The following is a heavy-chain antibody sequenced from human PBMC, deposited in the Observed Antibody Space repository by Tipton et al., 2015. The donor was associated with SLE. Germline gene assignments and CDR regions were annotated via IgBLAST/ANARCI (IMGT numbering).Heavy chain of an antibody. CDR3: AQALLWGCYRYASDI. Sequence: TLSLTCSIYGGSFGGYYWRWILQPPGKGLEWIGEINHGGSTNYNPSLKSRVTISVDTSKNQFSLKLGSVTAADTAVYYFAQALLWGCYRYASDIWGQGTMVTVAS. D-gene: IGHD3-16*02. J-gene: IGHJ3*02. CDR1: GGSFGGYY. CDR2: INHGGST. V-gene: IGHV4-34*01.